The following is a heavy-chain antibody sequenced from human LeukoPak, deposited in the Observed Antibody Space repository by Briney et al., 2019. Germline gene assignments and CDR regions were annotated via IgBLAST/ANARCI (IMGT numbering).Heavy chain of an antibody. J-gene: IGHJ6*02. CDR3: ARDSFPPEEYGTDV. D-gene: IGHD1-14*01. CDR2: ISAYNGNT. CDR1: GYTFTSYG. V-gene: IGHV1-18*01. Sequence: ASVNVSCKASGYTFTSYGISWVREAPGQGLEWMGWISAYNGNTNYAQKLQGRVTMTTDTSTSTAYMELRSLRSDDTAVYYCARDSFPPEEYGTDVWGQGTTVTVSS.